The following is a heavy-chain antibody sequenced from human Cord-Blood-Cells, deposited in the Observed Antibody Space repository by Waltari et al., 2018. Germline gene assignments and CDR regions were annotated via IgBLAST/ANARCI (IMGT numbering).Heavy chain of an antibody. CDR3: AKEGWLTDAFDI. J-gene: IGHJ3*02. Sequence: EVQLLEYGGGLVQPGGFLRLSCAASGFTFSIYAICWVRQAPGKGLEWFSAISGSGGSTYYADSVKGRFTISRDNSKNTLYLQMNSLRAEDTAVYYCAKEGWLTDAFDIWGQGTMVTVSS. CDR2: ISGSGGST. D-gene: IGHD5-12*01. V-gene: IGHV3-23*01. CDR1: GFTFSIYA.